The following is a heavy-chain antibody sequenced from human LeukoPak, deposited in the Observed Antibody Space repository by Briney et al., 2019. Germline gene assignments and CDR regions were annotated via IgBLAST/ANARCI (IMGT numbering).Heavy chain of an antibody. V-gene: IGHV1-18*01. D-gene: IGHD2-2*01. Sequence: ASVKVSCKASGYTFTSYGISWVRLAPGQGLEWMGWISAYNGNTNYAQKLQGRVTMTTDTSTSTAYMELRSLRSDDTAVYYCARGYAASCSSTTCPYFDYWGQGTLVTVSS. CDR1: GYTFTSYG. CDR2: ISAYNGNT. CDR3: ARGYAASCSSTTCPYFDY. J-gene: IGHJ4*02.